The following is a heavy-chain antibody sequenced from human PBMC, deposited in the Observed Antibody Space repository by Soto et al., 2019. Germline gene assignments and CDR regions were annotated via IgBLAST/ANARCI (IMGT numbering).Heavy chain of an antibody. D-gene: IGHD3-3*01. Sequence: QVQLQESGPGLVKPSQTLSLTCTVSGGSISSVDYYWSWIRQPPGKGPEWIGYIYYSGSTYYNPSLQSRVTISVDTSKNQFSLKLSYVTAADTAVYYCARVRPRYDFWSGYLPDAFDLWGQGTMVTVSS. CDR1: GGSISSVDYY. CDR2: IYYSGST. J-gene: IGHJ3*01. V-gene: IGHV4-30-4*01. CDR3: ARVRPRYDFWSGYLPDAFDL.